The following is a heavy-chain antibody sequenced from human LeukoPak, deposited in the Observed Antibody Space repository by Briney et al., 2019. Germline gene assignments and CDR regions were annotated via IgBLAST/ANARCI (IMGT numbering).Heavy chain of an antibody. CDR1: GYTFTGYY. Sequence: ASVKVSCKASGYTFTGYYMHWVRQAPGQGLEWMGWISAYNGDTNYAQKVQGRVTMTTDTSTSTAYMELRSLRSDDTAIYYCARASGSYRRLDYWGQGTLVTVSS. CDR2: ISAYNGDT. V-gene: IGHV1-18*04. J-gene: IGHJ4*02. CDR3: ARASGSYRRLDY. D-gene: IGHD3-16*02.